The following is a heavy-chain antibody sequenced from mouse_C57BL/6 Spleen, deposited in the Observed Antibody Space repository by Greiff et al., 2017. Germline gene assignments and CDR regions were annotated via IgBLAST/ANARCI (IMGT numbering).Heavy chain of an antibody. V-gene: IGHV1-61*01. J-gene: IGHJ1*03. CDR2: IYPSDSET. CDR1: GYTFTSYW. CDR3: ASAHYYGSSYGYFDV. Sequence: VQLQQPGAELVRPGSSVKLSCKASGYTFTSYWMDWVKQRPGQGLEWIGNIYPSDSETHYNQKFKDKATLTVDKSSSTAYMQLSSLTSEDSAVYYCASAHYYGSSYGYFDVWGTGTTGTVSS. D-gene: IGHD1-1*01.